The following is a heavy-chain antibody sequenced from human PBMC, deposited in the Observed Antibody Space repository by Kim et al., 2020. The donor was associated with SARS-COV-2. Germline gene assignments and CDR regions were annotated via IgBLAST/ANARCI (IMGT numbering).Heavy chain of an antibody. Sequence: YSQKFQGRVTITRDTSASTAYMELSSLRSEDTAVYYCARDKAVADTTFDYWGQGTLVTVSS. CDR3: ARDKAVADTTFDY. J-gene: IGHJ4*02. V-gene: IGHV1-3*01. D-gene: IGHD6-19*01.